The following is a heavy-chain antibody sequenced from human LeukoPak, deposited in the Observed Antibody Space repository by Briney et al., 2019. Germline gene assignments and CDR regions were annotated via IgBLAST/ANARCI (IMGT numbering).Heavy chain of an antibody. J-gene: IGHJ4*02. Sequence: GGSLRLSCAVSGFTFSTFWMSWVRQAPGKGLERVVNIKEDGSVKYYLDSVKGRFTISRDNAKSSLYLQMNSLRAEDTAVYYCARVRGYCSGGDCYRSEIDYWGQGALVTVSS. CDR3: ARVRGYCSGGDCYRSEIDY. D-gene: IGHD2-15*01. CDR1: GFTFSTFW. V-gene: IGHV3-7*01. CDR2: IKEDGSVK.